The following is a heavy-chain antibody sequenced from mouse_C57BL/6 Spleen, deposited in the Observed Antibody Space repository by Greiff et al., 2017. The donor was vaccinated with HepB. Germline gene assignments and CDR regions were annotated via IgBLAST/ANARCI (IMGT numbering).Heavy chain of an antibody. CDR1: GYTFTSYW. Sequence: QVQLQQPGAELVRPGSSVKLSCKASGYTFTSYWMHWVKQRPIQGLEWIGNIDPSDSETHYNQKFKDKATLTVDKSSSTAYMQLSSLTSEDSAVYYCARSRVATVVKDYFDDWGTGTTVTVSS. CDR3: ARSRVATVVKDYFDD. J-gene: IGHJ1*03. CDR2: IDPSDSET. V-gene: IGHV1-52*01. D-gene: IGHD1-1*01.